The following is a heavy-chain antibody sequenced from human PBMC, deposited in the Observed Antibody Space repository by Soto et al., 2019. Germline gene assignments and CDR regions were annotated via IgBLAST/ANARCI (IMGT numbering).Heavy chain of an antibody. CDR2: IKQDGSEK. J-gene: IGHJ4*02. V-gene: IGHV3-7*01. Sequence: EVQLVESGGGLVQPGGSLRLSCAASGFTFSSYSMSWVRQAPGKGLEWVANIKQDGSEKYYVDSVKGRFTISRDNAKNSLYLQMNSLRAEDTAVYYCARDDNLGLFDYWGQGTLVTVSS. CDR3: ARDDNLGLFDY. D-gene: IGHD3-22*01. CDR1: GFTFSSYS.